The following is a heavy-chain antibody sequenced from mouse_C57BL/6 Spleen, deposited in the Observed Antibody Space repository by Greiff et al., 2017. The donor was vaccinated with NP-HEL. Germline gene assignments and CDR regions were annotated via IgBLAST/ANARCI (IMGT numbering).Heavy chain of an antibody. CDR1: GFTFSSYG. V-gene: IGHV5-6*02. D-gene: IGHD2-1*01. Sequence: EVKLVESGGDLVKPGGSLKLSCAASGFTFSSYGMSWVRQTPDKRLEWVATISSGGSYTYYPDSVKGRFTISRDNAKNTLYLQMSSLKSEDTAMYYCARQPIYYGNFSMDYWGQGTSVTVSS. CDR3: ARQPIYYGNFSMDY. CDR2: ISSGGSYT. J-gene: IGHJ4*01.